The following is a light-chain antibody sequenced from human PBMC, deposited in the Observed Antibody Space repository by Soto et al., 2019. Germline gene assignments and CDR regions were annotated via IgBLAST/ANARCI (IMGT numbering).Light chain of an antibody. V-gene: IGKV3-20*01. J-gene: IGKJ5*01. CDR3: QQYGSSIT. CDR1: QSVTSSY. Sequence: IGLAPSPGPLSFSPGERATLSCRASQSVTSSYLAWYQQKPGQAPRLLIYGASSRATGIPDRFSGSGSGTDFTLTISRLEPEDFAVYYCQQYGSSITFGQGTRLEIK. CDR2: GAS.